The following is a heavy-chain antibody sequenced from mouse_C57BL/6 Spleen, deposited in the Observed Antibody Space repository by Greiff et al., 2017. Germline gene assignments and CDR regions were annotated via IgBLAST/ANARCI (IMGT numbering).Heavy chain of an antibody. CDR2: IYPRSGNT. CDR1: GYTFTSYG. Sequence: QVQLQQSGAELARPGASVKLSCKASGYTFTSYGISWVKQRTGQGLEWIGEIYPRSGNTYYNEKFKGKATLTADKSSSTAYMELRSLTSEDSAVYFCARSNWDEGVWGQGTTLTVSS. D-gene: IGHD4-1*01. CDR3: ARSNWDEGV. J-gene: IGHJ2*01. V-gene: IGHV1-81*01.